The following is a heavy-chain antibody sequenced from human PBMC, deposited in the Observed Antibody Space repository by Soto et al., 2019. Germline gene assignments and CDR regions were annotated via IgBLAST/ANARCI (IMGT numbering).Heavy chain of an antibody. Sequence: PVGSLILSCAAFGFTFSSYSMNWVRQAPGKGLEWVSSISSSSSYIYYADSVKGRFTISRDNAKNSLYLQMNSLRAEDTAVYYCARDGNGVFLGFRLVSDYYYGMDVWGQGTTLTVSS. CDR3: ARDGNGVFLGFRLVSDYYYGMDV. J-gene: IGHJ6*02. V-gene: IGHV3-21*01. CDR1: GFTFSSYS. D-gene: IGHD3-3*01. CDR2: ISSSSSYI.